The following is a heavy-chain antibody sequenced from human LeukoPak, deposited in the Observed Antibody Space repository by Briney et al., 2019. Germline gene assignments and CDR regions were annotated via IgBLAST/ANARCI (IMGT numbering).Heavy chain of an antibody. CDR1: GFTFSDYY. CDR2: ISSSGSTI. V-gene: IGHV3-11*01. CDR3: ARKLYGYTPSYYYYMDV. D-gene: IGHD3-16*01. Sequence: GGSLRLSCAASGFTFSDYYMSWIRQAPGKGLEWVSYISSSGSTIYYADSVKGRFTISRVNAKNSLYLQMNSLRAEDTAVYYWARKLYGYTPSYYYYMDVWGKGTTVTVYS. J-gene: IGHJ6*03.